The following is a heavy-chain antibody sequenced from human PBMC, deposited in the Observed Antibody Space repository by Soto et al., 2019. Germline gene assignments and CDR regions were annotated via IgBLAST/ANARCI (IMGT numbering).Heavy chain of an antibody. J-gene: IGHJ4*02. CDR1: GYTFTSYG. Sequence: QVQLVQSGAEVKKPGASVKVSCKASGYTFTSYGITWVRQAPGQGLEWMGWISAYNGNTNYAQKLQGRVTMTTDTPTSTAYMELRSLTSDDTVVYYCARVLAAAGFDYWGQGTLVTVYS. V-gene: IGHV1-18*01. CDR2: ISAYNGNT. D-gene: IGHD6-13*01. CDR3: ARVLAAAGFDY.